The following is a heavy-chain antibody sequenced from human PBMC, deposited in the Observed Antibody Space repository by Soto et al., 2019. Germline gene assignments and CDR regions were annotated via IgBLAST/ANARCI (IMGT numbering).Heavy chain of an antibody. Sequence: ASVKVSCKASGYTFTSYGISWVRQAPGQGLEWMGWISAYNGNTNYAQKLQGRVTMTTDTSTSTAYMELRSLRSDDTAVYYCATDLTPQLWTTYYYYYYGMDVWGQGTTVTVSS. CDR2: ISAYNGNT. J-gene: IGHJ6*02. V-gene: IGHV1-18*04. D-gene: IGHD5-18*01. CDR3: ATDLTPQLWTTYYYYYYGMDV. CDR1: GYTFTSYG.